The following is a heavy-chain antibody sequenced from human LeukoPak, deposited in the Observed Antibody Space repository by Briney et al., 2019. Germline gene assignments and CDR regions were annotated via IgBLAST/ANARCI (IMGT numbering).Heavy chain of an antibody. D-gene: IGHD3-10*01. V-gene: IGHV3-23*01. CDR3: ESISFGDLGGYYFDS. Sequence: GGSLRLSCVASGFTFNDYALAWVRQAPGKGLEWVSRISAGGGTTYYADSVKDRFTISRENSKNTVYLQMSSLRAEDTARYYCESISFGDLGGYYFDSWGQGNLVTVSS. CDR1: GFTFNDYA. CDR2: ISAGGGTT. J-gene: IGHJ4*02.